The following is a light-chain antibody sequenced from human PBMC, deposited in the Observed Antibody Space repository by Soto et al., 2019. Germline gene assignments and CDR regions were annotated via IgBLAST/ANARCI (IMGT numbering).Light chain of an antibody. Sequence: ELVFTQSPATLSVSPGERATLSCRASQGVGSTLAWYQQAPGQAPRLLIYDASTRATGIPARFSGDGSGTEFTLTISSLQSDDIAVYYCQQYSKWPITFGQGTRLEIK. V-gene: IGKV3-15*01. J-gene: IGKJ5*01. CDR2: DAS. CDR1: QGVGST. CDR3: QQYSKWPIT.